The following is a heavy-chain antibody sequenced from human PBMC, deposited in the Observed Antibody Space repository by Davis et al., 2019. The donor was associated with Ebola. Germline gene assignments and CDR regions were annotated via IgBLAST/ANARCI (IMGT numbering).Heavy chain of an antibody. CDR2: INQDGSDK. D-gene: IGHD5-24*01. V-gene: IGHV3-7*01. Sequence: PGGSLRLSCAASGFTFSSYWMSWVRQAPGKGLEWVANINQDGSDKQYVDSVKGRFTISRDNAKNSLYLQMNSLRVEDTAVYYCAKPRRDSEGNWFDPWGQGTLVTVSS. CDR1: GFTFSSYW. J-gene: IGHJ5*02. CDR3: AKPRRDSEGNWFDP.